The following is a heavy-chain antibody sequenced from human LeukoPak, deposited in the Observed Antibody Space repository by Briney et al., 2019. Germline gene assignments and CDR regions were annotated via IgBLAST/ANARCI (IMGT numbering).Heavy chain of an antibody. CDR2: IKQDGSDK. CDR1: GFIFSKYW. Sequence: PGGSLRLSCEASGFIFSKYWMAWVRQAPGKGLEWVANIKQDGSDKYYEDSVKGRFNISRDNAKNSVFLQMNSLRAEDTAVYYCARVLFGDPWFTLWGQGTPVTVSS. J-gene: IGHJ4*02. V-gene: IGHV3-7*01. CDR3: ARVLFGDPWFTL. D-gene: IGHD3-10*01.